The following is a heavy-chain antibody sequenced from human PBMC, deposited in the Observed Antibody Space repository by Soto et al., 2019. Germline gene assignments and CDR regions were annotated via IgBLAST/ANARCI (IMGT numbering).Heavy chain of an antibody. CDR1: GGTFSSYG. CDR2: IIPLFGTT. J-gene: IGHJ5*02. Sequence: SVKVSCKAYGGTFSSYGISWVRQAPGQGLEWMGGIIPLFGTTNFAHKFKGRVTITADESTSTVYTELSSLRFEDTAIYYCARAHGSSWYNWFDPWGQGTLVTVSS. D-gene: IGHD6-19*01. CDR3: ARAHGSSWYNWFDP. V-gene: IGHV1-69*13.